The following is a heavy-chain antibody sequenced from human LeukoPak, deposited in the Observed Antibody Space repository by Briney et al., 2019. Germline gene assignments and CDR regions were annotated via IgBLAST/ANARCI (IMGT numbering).Heavy chain of an antibody. CDR1: GGSFSAFF. CDR2: VGHSGSA. V-gene: IGHV4-34*01. CDR3: ATRGDYSDTSGNSYDALDI. J-gene: IGHJ3*02. D-gene: IGHD3-22*01. Sequence: SETLSLTCAVSGGSFSAFFWRWIRQPPGKGLEWIGDVGHSGSADYNLSLKSRVTVSADPSKTQFSLKLTSVTAADTAVYYCATRGDYSDTSGNSYDALDIWGQGTMVTVSS.